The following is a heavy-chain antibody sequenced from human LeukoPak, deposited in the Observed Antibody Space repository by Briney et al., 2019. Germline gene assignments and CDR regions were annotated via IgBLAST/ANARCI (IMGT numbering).Heavy chain of an antibody. Sequence: AGGSLRLSCAASGFTFSSYAMSWVRQAPGKGLEWVSAISGSGGSTYYADSVKGRFTISRDNSKNTLYLQMNSLRAEDTAVYYCARGGIVGPTSYFYYGMDVWGQGTTVTVSS. V-gene: IGHV3-23*01. D-gene: IGHD1-26*01. CDR2: ISGSGGST. CDR1: GFTFSSYA. CDR3: ARGGIVGPTSYFYYGMDV. J-gene: IGHJ6*02.